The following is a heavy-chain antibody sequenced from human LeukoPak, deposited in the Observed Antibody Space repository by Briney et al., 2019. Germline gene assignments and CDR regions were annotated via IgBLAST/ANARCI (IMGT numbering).Heavy chain of an antibody. CDR1: GFTFSSYA. CDR3: AKEGVLLWFGELLRDSHYFDY. V-gene: IGHV3-23*01. CDR2: ISGSGGST. Sequence: PGGSLRLSCAASGFTFSSYAMSWVRQAPGKGLEWVSAISGSGGSTYYADSVKGRFTISRDNSKNTLYLQMNSLRAEDTAVYYCAKEGVLLWFGELLRDSHYFDYWGQGTLVTVSS. D-gene: IGHD3-10*01. J-gene: IGHJ4*02.